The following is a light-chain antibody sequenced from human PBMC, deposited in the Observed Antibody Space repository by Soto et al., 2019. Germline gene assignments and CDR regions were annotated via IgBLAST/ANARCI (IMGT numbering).Light chain of an antibody. J-gene: IGKJ1*01. CDR2: GTS. V-gene: IGKV3-15*01. CDR3: HQYNGWPRT. CDR1: QNISRS. Sequence: IVLKQSPVTLSVSPRDSATLSCRASQNISRSLAWYQQKPGQGTRLLIYGTSNRAGGVPARFSGVGSGTEFTLTITSLQSEDFAVYYCHQYNGWPRTFGQGTKVDIK.